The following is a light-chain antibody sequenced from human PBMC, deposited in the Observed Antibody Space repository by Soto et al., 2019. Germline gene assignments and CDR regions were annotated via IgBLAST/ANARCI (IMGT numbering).Light chain of an antibody. CDR2: DAS. Sequence: DIPMTQSPSPLSASVGDSVTITCRASLSISTWLAWYQQKPGKAPQLLMYDASSLESGVPSRFSGSGSGTEFTLTISSLQPDDFATYYCQQYSSFSRTFGQGTKVEIK. J-gene: IGKJ1*01. V-gene: IGKV1-5*01. CDR1: LSISTW. CDR3: QQYSSFSRT.